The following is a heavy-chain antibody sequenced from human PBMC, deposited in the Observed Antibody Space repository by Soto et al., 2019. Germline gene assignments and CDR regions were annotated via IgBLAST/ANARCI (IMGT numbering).Heavy chain of an antibody. CDR2: IYYSGST. CDR3: ARVNMTLGWFDP. V-gene: IGHV4-31*03. J-gene: IGHJ5*02. Sequence: SETLSLTCTVSGGSISSGGYYWSWIRQHPGKGLEWIGYIYYSGSTYYNPSLKSRVTISVDTSKNQFSLKLSSVTAADTAVYYCARVNMTLGWFDPWGQGTLVTVS. D-gene: IGHD3-22*01. CDR1: GGSISSGGYY.